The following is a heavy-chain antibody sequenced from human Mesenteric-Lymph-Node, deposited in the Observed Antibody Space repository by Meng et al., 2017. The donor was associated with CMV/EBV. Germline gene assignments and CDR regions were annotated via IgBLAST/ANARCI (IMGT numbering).Heavy chain of an antibody. J-gene: IGHJ4*02. Sequence: ASVKVSCKASGYTFTGYYMHWVRQAPGQGLEWMGWINPNSGGTNYAQKFQGRVTMTRDTSISTAYMELSSLRSEDTAVYYCARAPPRSGPGYCSSTSCPSYYFDFWGQGTLVTVSS. CDR3: ARAPPRSGPGYCSSTSCPSYYFDF. V-gene: IGHV1-2*02. CDR2: INPNSGGT. CDR1: GYTFTGYY. D-gene: IGHD2-2*01.